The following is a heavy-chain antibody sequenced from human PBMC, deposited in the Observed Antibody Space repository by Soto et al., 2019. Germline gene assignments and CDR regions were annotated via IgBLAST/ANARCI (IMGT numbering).Heavy chain of an antibody. CDR1: GGSISSYY. D-gene: IGHD2-15*01. Sequence: SETLSLTCTVSGGSISSYYWSWIRQPPGKGLEWIGYIYYSGSTNYNPSLKSRVTISVDTSKNQFSLKLSSVTAADTAVYYCARDRYECGGSCYSGYYYYGMDVWGKGTTVTVSS. CDR2: IYYSGST. V-gene: IGHV4-59*01. J-gene: IGHJ6*04. CDR3: ARDRYECGGSCYSGYYYYGMDV.